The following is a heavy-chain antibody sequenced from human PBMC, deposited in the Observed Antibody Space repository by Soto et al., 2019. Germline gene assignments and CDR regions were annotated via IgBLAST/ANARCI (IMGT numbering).Heavy chain of an antibody. D-gene: IGHD3-22*01. CDR3: GRDRTQGYYDSSGDWYFDL. J-gene: IGHJ2*01. V-gene: IGHV4-31*03. CDR2: IYYSGST. CDR1: GGSISSGGYY. Sequence: QVQLQESGPGLVKPSQTLSLTCTVSGGSISSGGYYWSWIRQHPGKGLEWIGYIYYSGSTYYNPSLKSRVTISVDTSKNQFSLKLSSVTAADTAVYYCGRDRTQGYYDSSGDWYFDLWGRGTLVTVSS.